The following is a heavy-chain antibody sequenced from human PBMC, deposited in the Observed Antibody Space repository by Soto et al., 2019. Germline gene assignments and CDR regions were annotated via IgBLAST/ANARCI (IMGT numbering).Heavy chain of an antibody. Sequence: QVQLVQSGAEVKTPGASVKVSCKASGYTFATYDINWVRQAPGQGLEWMGWMNPNSGNTGYAQKFQGRLNMTRDTALSVAPMELSSLRDEDTAVYYCARSDGYNFNWLDTLGQGTPVTVSA. CDR2: MNPNSGNT. V-gene: IGHV1-8*01. D-gene: IGHD1-20*01. CDR3: ARSDGYNFNWLDT. J-gene: IGHJ5*02. CDR1: GYTFATYD.